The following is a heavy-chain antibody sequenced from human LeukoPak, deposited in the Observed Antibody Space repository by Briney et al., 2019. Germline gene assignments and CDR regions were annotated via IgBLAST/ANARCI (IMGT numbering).Heavy chain of an antibody. J-gene: IGHJ4*02. CDR1: GYTFTTYD. CDR3: ARAGRDYGDYAPDY. CDR2: MNPNSGNT. D-gene: IGHD4-17*01. V-gene: IGHV1-8*01. Sequence: GASVLVSCKASGYTFTTYDINGVRQATGQGREWMGWMNPNSGNTGYAQKFQGRVTMTRNTSINTAYMELSSLRSEDTAVYYCARAGRDYGDYAPDYWGQGTLVTVSS.